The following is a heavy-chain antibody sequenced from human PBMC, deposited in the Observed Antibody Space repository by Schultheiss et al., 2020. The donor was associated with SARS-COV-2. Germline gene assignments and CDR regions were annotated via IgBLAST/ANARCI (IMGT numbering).Heavy chain of an antibody. CDR1: GGTFSSYA. Sequence: ASVKVSCKASGGTFSSYAISWVRQAPGQGLEWMGGINPNSGNTGYAQKFQGRVTMTRNTSISTAYMELSSLRSEDTAVYYCARLGHFWNDYYYYGMDVWGQGTTVTVSS. CDR2: INPNSGNT. CDR3: ARLGHFWNDYYYYGMDV. V-gene: IGHV1-8*02. D-gene: IGHD3-3*02. J-gene: IGHJ6*02.